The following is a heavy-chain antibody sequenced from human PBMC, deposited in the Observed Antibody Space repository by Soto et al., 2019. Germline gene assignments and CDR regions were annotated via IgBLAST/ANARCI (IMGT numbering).Heavy chain of an antibody. CDR3: ARLGNLEWERSKYYYYLYAIAA. Sequence: SETLSLEWAGSSDYIGTDYCMRIRQPPGKGLESIGYLYYGRSANYNPSLKSRVTLSVDTSTNQCSLTLSSMTAADTAVYYCARLGNLEWERSKYYYYLYAIAARGKGTTV. CDR2: LYYGRSA. V-gene: IGHV4-59*01. D-gene: IGHD1-26*01. J-gene: IGHJ6*04. CDR1: SDYIGTDY.